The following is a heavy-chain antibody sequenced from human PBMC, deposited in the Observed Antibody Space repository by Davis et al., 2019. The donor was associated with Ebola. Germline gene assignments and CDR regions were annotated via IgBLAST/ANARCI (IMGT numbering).Heavy chain of an antibody. J-gene: IGHJ6*02. CDR2: IYSGGST. D-gene: IGHD3-10*01. CDR3: ARDKGITMVQGVITPIYYYYGMDV. V-gene: IGHV3-53*01. Sequence: GGSLRLSCAASGFTVSSNYMSWVRQAPGKGLEWVSVIYSGGSTYYADSVKGRFTISRDNSKNTLYLQMNSLRDEDTAVYYCARDKGITMVQGVITPIYYYYGMDVWGQGTTVTVSS. CDR1: GFTVSSNY.